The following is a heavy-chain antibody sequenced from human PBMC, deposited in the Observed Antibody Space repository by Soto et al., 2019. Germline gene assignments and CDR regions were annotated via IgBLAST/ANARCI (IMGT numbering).Heavy chain of an antibody. D-gene: IGHD3-3*02. Sequence: EVQLVESGGGLVQPGGSLRLSCAVSGFTFSACWMNWVRQAPGKGLVWVSRINPDGSIVDYADSVKGRFTVSRDNAKDTLYQQMDSLRAEVTGVYYCISLAFSWGRGTLVTVSS. CDR1: GFTFSACW. CDR2: INPDGSIV. V-gene: IGHV3-74*01. J-gene: IGHJ4*02. CDR3: ISLAFS.